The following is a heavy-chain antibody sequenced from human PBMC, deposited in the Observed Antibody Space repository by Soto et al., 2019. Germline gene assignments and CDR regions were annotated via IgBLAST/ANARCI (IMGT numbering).Heavy chain of an antibody. V-gene: IGHV1-8*01. CDR2: MQPSSGRT. D-gene: IGHD3-16*01. CDR1: GYSFTSLD. CDR3: ARGVTGGVDY. J-gene: IGHJ4*02. Sequence: QVQLVQSGAEVREPGASVKVSCKASGYSFTSLDINWVRQTTGQGLEWMGWMQPSSGRTGYAQKFQGRVTMTRDTSINTAYMALSSLTSDVTAFYYCARGVTGGVDYWGQGSLVTVSS.